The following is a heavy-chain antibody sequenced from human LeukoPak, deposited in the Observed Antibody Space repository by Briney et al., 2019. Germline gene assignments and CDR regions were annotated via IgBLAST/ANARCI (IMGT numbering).Heavy chain of an antibody. J-gene: IGHJ6*02. Sequence: ASVKVSCKVSGYTLTELSMHWVRQAPGKGLEWMGGFDPEDGETIYAQKFQGRVTMTEDTSTDTAYMELSSLRSEDTAVYYCATCSTSCFYYYYGMDVWGQGTTVTVSS. CDR1: GYTLTELS. CDR2: FDPEDGET. CDR3: ATCSTSCFYYYYGMDV. V-gene: IGHV1-24*01. D-gene: IGHD2-2*01.